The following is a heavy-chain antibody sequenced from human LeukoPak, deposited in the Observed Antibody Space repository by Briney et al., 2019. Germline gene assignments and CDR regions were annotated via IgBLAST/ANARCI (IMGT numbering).Heavy chain of an antibody. D-gene: IGHD3-10*01. J-gene: IGHJ4*02. V-gene: IGHV3-21*01. CDR3: ARASLLWFGESSPFDY. CDR2: IICSSSYI. CDR1: GFTFSSYS. Sequence: GGSLRLSCAASGFTFSSYSMNWVRQAPGKGLEWVSSIICSSSYIYYADSVKGPFIISRDNAKNSLYLQMNSLRAEDTAVYYCARASLLWFGESSPFDYWGQGTLVTVAS.